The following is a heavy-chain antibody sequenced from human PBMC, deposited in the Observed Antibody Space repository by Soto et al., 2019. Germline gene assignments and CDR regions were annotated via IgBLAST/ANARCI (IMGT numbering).Heavy chain of an antibody. CDR3: ARGIEGWYQGRYYFGMDV. V-gene: IGHV4-61*01. J-gene: IGHJ6*02. D-gene: IGHD6-19*01. CDR2: IYYSGST. Sequence: QVQLQESGPGLVKPSETLSLTCTVSGGSVSSGSYYWSWIRQPPGKGLEWIGYIYYSGSTNYHPSLSILVTISVDTSQSQYSLQLRSVTAADTAVYYCARGIEGWYQGRYYFGMDVWGQGATVTVSS. CDR1: GGSVSSGSYY.